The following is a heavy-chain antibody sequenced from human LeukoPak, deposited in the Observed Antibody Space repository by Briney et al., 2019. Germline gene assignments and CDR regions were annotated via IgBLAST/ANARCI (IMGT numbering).Heavy chain of an antibody. CDR3: ARGRPHGNDY. Sequence: GGSLRLSCVVSGFNSEDHAMHWVRQAPGKGLEWVSGIYWSSSGTGYADSVKGRFTVSRDSAKNTLYLQMNSLRVEDTAVYYCARGRPHGNDYWGQGTLVTVSS. D-gene: IGHD4-23*01. CDR2: IYWSSSGT. CDR1: GFNSEDHA. V-gene: IGHV3-9*02. J-gene: IGHJ4*02.